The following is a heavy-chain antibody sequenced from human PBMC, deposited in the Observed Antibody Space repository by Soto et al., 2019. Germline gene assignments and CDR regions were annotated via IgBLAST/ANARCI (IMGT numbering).Heavy chain of an antibody. J-gene: IGHJ5*02. CDR1: GGSVTTY. CDR3: AASYCSDGVSCNWFDP. V-gene: IGHV4-59*02. Sequence: QVQLQESGPGLVKASETLSLTCPVSGGSVTTYWGWIRQPPGKGLEWIGYINYSATTKYTSSLKSRVTISVATAKTQVSLSLRSVTAADTAVYYCAASYCSDGVSCNWFDPWGQGILVIVSS. CDR2: INYSATT. D-gene: IGHD2-8*01.